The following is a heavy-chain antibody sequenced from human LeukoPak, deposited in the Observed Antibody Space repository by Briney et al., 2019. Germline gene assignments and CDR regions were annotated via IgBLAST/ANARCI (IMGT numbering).Heavy chain of an antibody. CDR3: ARDQLLGNHAFDI. J-gene: IGHJ3*02. CDR1: GFTFSDYY. CDR2: ISSSGSTI. Sequence: GGSLRLSCAASGFTFSDYYMSWIRQAPGKGLEWVSYISSSGSTIYYADSVKGRFTISRDNAKNSLYLQMNSLRAEDTAVYYCARDQLLGNHAFDIWGQGTMVTVSS. D-gene: IGHD2-2*01. V-gene: IGHV3-11*04.